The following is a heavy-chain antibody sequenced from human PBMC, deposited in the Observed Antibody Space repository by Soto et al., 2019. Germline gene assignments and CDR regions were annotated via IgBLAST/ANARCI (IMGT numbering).Heavy chain of an antibody. CDR1: GFTFSSYA. D-gene: IGHD3-10*01. V-gene: IGHV3-30-3*01. CDR2: ISYDGSNK. Sequence: GGSLRLSCAASGFTFSSYAMHWVRQAPGKGLEWVAVISYDGSNKYYADSVKGRFTISRDNSKNTLYLQMNSLRAEDTAVYYCARGSIDELLWFGEIGYYFDYWGQGTLVTVSS. CDR3: ARGSIDELLWFGEIGYYFDY. J-gene: IGHJ4*02.